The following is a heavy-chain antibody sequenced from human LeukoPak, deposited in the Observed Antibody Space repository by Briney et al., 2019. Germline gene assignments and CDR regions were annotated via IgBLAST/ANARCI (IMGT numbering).Heavy chain of an antibody. CDR2: ISAYNGNT. D-gene: IGHD4-17*01. V-gene: IGHV1-18*01. Sequence: ASVKVSCNASGYTFSHYGVQWVRQAPGQGLEWMGWISAYNGNTNYAQKLQGRVTMTTDTSTSTAYMELRSLRSDDTAVYYCARAYTVTNDYWGQGTLVTVSS. CDR1: GYTFSHYG. J-gene: IGHJ4*02. CDR3: ARAYTVTNDY.